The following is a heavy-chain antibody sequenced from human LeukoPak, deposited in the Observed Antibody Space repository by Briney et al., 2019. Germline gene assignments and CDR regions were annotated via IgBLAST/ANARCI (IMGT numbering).Heavy chain of an antibody. D-gene: IGHD3-10*01. V-gene: IGHV3-30*01. CDR3: ARDLGYYYYKDV. CDR1: GFTFSSYA. J-gene: IGHJ6*03. CDR2: ISYDGSNK. Sequence: GGSLRPSCAASGFTFSSYAMHWVRQAPGKGLEGVAVISYDGSNKYYADSVKGRFTISRDNSKNTLYLQMNSLRAEDTAVYYCARDLGYYYYKDVWGKGTTVTVSS.